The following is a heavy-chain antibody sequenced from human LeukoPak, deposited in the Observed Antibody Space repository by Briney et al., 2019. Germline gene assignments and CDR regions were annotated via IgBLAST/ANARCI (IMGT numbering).Heavy chain of an antibody. CDR2: INHSGST. Sequence: SETLSLTCAVYGGSFSGYYWSWIRQPPGKGLEWIGEINHSGSTNYNPSLKSRVTISVDTSKNQFSLKLSSVTAADTAVYYCXXXXXXXXXXSGSRSYYFYGMDVWGQGTTVTVSS. CDR3: XXXXXXXXXXSGSRSYYFYGMDV. J-gene: IGHJ6*02. V-gene: IGHV4-34*01. CDR1: GGSFSGYY. D-gene: IGHD3-3*01.